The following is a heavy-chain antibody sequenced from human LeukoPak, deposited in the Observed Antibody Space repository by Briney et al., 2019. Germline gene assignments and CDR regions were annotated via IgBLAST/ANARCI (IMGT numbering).Heavy chain of an antibody. CDR2: ISGGGGDT. CDR3: AKVSGYCRATSCPGDH. J-gene: IGHJ4*02. Sequence: GGSLRLSCVASGFTFSNYAMSWVRQAPGEGLEWVSAISGGGGDTYYADSVKGRFTISRDNSNNTLYLQMTSLRAWDTAVYYCAKVSGYCRATSCPGDHWGQGTLVTVSS. CDR1: GFTFSNYA. V-gene: IGHV3-23*01. D-gene: IGHD2-15*01.